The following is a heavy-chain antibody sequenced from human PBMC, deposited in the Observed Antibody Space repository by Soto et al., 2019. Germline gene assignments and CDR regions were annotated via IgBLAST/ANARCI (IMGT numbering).Heavy chain of an antibody. D-gene: IGHD4-17*01. CDR3: ARLHDYGDYFDY. J-gene: IGHJ4*02. Sequence: SETLSLTCTVSGGSISSYYWSWIRQPPGKGLEWIGYIYYSGSTNYNPSLKSRVTISVVTSKNQFSLKLSSVIAADTVVYYCARLHDYGDYFDYWGQGTLVTVSS. V-gene: IGHV4-59*08. CDR2: IYYSGST. CDR1: GGSISSYY.